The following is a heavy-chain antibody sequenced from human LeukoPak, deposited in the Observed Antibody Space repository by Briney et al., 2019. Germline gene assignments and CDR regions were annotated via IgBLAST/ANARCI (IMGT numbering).Heavy chain of an antibody. Sequence: PSETLSLTCAVYGGSFSGYYWSWIGQPPGKGLEWIGEINHSGSTNYNPSLKSRVTISVDTSKNQFSLKLSSVTAADTAVYYCARAQYMQWLHLYYFDYWGQGTLVTVSS. J-gene: IGHJ4*02. D-gene: IGHD6-19*01. V-gene: IGHV4-34*01. CDR3: ARAQYMQWLHLYYFDY. CDR1: GGSFSGYY. CDR2: INHSGST.